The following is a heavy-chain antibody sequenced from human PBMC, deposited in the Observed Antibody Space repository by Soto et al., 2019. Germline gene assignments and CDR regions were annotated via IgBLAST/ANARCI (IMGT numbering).Heavy chain of an antibody. D-gene: IGHD6-6*01. Sequence: QVQLVESGGGVVQPGRSLRLSCAASGFTFSSYGMHWVRQDPGKGLEWVAVIWYDGSNKYYADSVKGRFTISRDNSKNTLYLQMNSLRAEDTAVYYCARASPYSSSSFDYWGQGTLVTVSS. CDR1: GFTFSSYG. V-gene: IGHV3-33*01. CDR2: IWYDGSNK. J-gene: IGHJ4*02. CDR3: ARASPYSSSSFDY.